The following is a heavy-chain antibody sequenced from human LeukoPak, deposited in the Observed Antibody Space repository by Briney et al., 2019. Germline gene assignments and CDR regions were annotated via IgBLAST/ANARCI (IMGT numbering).Heavy chain of an antibody. CDR3: ARGQFWSGYSI. J-gene: IGHJ4*02. Sequence: SETLSLTCAVYGGSFSGYYWSWLRQPPGKGLEWIGEINHRRSTNYNPSLKSRVTMSVDTSKNQFSLNLSPVTAADTAVYYCARGQFWSGYSIWGQGTLVTVSS. CDR2: INHRRST. CDR1: GGSFSGYY. D-gene: IGHD3-3*02. V-gene: IGHV4-34*01.